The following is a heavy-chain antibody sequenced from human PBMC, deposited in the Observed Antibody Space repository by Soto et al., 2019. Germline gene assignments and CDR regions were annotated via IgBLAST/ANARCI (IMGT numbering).Heavy chain of an antibody. CDR1: GFTFSDYY. D-gene: IGHD3-3*01. CDR3: ARAERITIFGVVTETHFDY. CDR2: ISSSSSYT. J-gene: IGHJ4*02. V-gene: IGHV3-11*06. Sequence: EGSLRLSCAASGFTFSDYYMSWIRQAPGKGLEWVSYISSSSSYTNYADSVKGRFTISRDNAKNSLYLQMNSLRAEDTAVYYCARAERITIFGVVTETHFDYWGQGTLVTVSS.